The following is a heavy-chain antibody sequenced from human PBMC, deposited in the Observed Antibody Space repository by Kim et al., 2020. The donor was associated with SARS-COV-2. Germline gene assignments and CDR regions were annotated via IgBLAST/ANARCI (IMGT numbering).Heavy chain of an antibody. CDR1: GGTFSSYT. Sequence: SVKVSCKASGGTFSSYTISWVRQAPGQGLEWMGRIIPILGIANYAQKFQGRVTITADKSTSTAYMELSSLRTEDTAVYYCARDSNHPRYYYYYGMDVWGQGTTVTVSS. V-gene: IGHV1-69*04. CDR2: IIPILGIA. CDR3: ARDSNHPRYYYYYGMDV. J-gene: IGHJ6*02.